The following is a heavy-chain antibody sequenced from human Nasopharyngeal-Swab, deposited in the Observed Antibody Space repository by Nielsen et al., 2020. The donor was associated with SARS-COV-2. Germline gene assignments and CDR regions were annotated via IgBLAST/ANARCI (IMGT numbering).Heavy chain of an antibody. D-gene: IGHD1-14*01. J-gene: IGHJ4*02. Sequence: SDNVSHLASRYCFTRHWFRLVRLAPAPGMELMVLISAYNGNTNYAQKLQGRVTMTTDTSTSTAYMELRSLRSDDTDVYYCARDLVDRTDIGYWGQGSLVTVSS. CDR3: ARDLVDRTDIGY. CDR1: RYCFTRHW. CDR2: ISAYNGNT. V-gene: IGHV1-18*01.